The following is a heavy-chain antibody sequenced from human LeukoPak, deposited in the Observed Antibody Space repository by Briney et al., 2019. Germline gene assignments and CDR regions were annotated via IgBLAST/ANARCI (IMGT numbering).Heavy chain of an antibody. V-gene: IGHV4-59*13. CDR3: ARDAHYYDSSGYFRAPFDY. J-gene: IGHJ4*02. CDR2: IYYSGST. D-gene: IGHD3-22*01. Sequence: SEPLSLICTVSGGCMSSYYWSWIRQPPGKGLEWIGYIYYSGSTNYNPSLKSQVTISVDTSKNHFSLKLSSVTAANTAVYYCARDAHYYDSSGYFRAPFDYWGQGTLVTVSS. CDR1: GGCMSSYY.